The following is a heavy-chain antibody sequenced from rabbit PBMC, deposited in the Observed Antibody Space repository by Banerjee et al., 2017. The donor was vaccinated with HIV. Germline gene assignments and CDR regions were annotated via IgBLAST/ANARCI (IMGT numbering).Heavy chain of an antibody. Sequence: QSLEESGGDLVKPGASLTLTCTASGFSFSSSYYMCWVRQAPGKGLEWIACIYAGSSGSTYYASWAKGRFTISKTSSTTVTLQMTSLTAADTATYFCARDNLGYAGYGYATGVNLWGQGTLVTVS. CDR3: ARDNLGYAGYGYATGVNL. CDR1: GFSFSSSYY. CDR2: IYAGSSGST. D-gene: IGHD6-1*01. V-gene: IGHV1S40*01. J-gene: IGHJ4*01.